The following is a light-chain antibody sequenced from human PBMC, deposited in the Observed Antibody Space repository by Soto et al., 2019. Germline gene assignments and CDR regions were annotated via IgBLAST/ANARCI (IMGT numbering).Light chain of an antibody. J-gene: IGLJ1*01. V-gene: IGLV2-14*01. CDR3: SSYTSSNTLV. Sequence: QSVLTQPASVSGSPGQSITISCTGTSSDVGGYNYVSWYQQHPGKAPKLMIYEVSNRPSGVSNRLSGSKSGSTASLTISGLQAEDEADYYCSSYTSSNTLVFGTGTKVTVL. CDR1: SSDVGGYNY. CDR2: EVS.